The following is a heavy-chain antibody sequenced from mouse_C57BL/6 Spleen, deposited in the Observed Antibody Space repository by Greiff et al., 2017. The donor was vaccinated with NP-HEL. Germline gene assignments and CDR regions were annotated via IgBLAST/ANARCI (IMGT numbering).Heavy chain of an antibody. Sequence: QVQLQQPGAELVMPGASVKLSCKASGYTFTSYWMHWVKQRPGQGLEWIGEIDPSDSYTNYNQKFKGKSTLTVDKSSSTAYMQLSSLTSEDSAVYYCARSGGSSFMDYWGQGTSVTVAT. J-gene: IGHJ4*01. D-gene: IGHD1-1*01. CDR3: ARSGGSSFMDY. V-gene: IGHV1-69*01. CDR1: GYTFTSYW. CDR2: IDPSDSYT.